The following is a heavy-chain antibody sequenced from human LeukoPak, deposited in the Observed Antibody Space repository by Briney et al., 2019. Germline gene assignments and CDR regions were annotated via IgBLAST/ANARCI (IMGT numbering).Heavy chain of an antibody. CDR2: IKSKTDGGTT. V-gene: IGHV3-15*01. CDR1: GFIFSSYD. J-gene: IGHJ4*02. CDR3: TGGSDIFDY. D-gene: IGHD2-15*01. Sequence: GGSLRLSCAASGFIFSSYDMSWVRQAPGKGLKWVGRIKSKTDGGTTDYGAFVKGRFTFSTDDSKNTLYLQMNSLKTEDTAVYYCTGGSDIFDYWGQGTLVTVSS.